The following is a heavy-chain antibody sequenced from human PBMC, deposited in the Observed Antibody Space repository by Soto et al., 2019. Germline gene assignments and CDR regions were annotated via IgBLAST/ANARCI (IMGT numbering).Heavy chain of an antibody. J-gene: IGHJ4*02. D-gene: IGHD4-17*01. Sequence: SETLSLTCTVSGGSISSGDYYWSWIRQPPGKGLEWIGYIYYSGSTYYNPSPKSRVTISVDTSKNQFSLKLSSVTAADTAVYYCARVRLLDYGDYFDYWGQGTLVTVSS. V-gene: IGHV4-30-4*01. CDR2: IYYSGST. CDR3: ARVRLLDYGDYFDY. CDR1: GGSISSGDYY.